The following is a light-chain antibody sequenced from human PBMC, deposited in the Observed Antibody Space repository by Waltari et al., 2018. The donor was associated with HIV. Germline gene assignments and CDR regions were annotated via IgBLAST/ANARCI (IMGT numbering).Light chain of an antibody. CDR1: QSLSRH. Sequence: EIVLTQSPATLPLSLGESGILSCRASQSLSRHLAWYQQKSGQAPRLLIYDTSIRAAGTPGRFSGSGSGTDFTLTITAVEPDDFAIYYCQQRSSWPSLTFGGGTRVEIK. CDR2: DTS. CDR3: QQRSSWPSLT. V-gene: IGKV3-11*01. J-gene: IGKJ4*01.